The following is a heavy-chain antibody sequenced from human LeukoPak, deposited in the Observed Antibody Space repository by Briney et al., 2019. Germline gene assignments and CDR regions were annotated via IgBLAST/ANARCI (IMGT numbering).Heavy chain of an antibody. CDR3: VRGSLRLPRSTPDY. CDR2: ISSDGSVT. D-gene: IGHD2-21*02. J-gene: IGHJ4*02. Sequence: GGSLRLSCAVSGYSFTNYWMHWVRQDPGKGLVWVSYISSDGSVTKYADSVKGRFTISRDNAVNTLYLQMNSLRVEDTAVYYCVRGSLRLPRSTPDYWGQGTLVTVSS. CDR1: GYSFTNYW. V-gene: IGHV3-74*03.